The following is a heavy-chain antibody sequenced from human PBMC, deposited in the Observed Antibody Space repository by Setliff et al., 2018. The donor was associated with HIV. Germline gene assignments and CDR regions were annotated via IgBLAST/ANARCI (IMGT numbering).Heavy chain of an antibody. CDR3: ARHCNAGTCYFYI. CDR2: IGPYNGRT. V-gene: IGHV1-18*01. Sequence: ASVKVSCKTSGYMFIAYGMSWVRRAPGQGLEWMGWIGPYNGRTEYAQEFQGRVSLTIDTSASTAYRELRSLRSDDTAVYYCARHCNAGTCYFYIWGQGTMVTVSS. CDR1: GYMFIAYG. D-gene: IGHD2-15*01. J-gene: IGHJ3*02.